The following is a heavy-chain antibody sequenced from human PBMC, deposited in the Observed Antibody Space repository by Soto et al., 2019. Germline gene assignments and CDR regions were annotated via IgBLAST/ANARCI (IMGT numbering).Heavy chain of an antibody. D-gene: IGHD3-22*01. J-gene: IGHJ4*02. CDR2: ISGSGGST. Sequence: EVQLLESGGGLVQPGGSLRLSCAASGFTFNTYAMSWVRQAPGKGLEWVSAISGSGGSTYYPDSVNGRFTISRDNSKNTLYLQMNSLRAEDTAVYYCAKGLDYYGSAGLDYWCQGTLVTVSS. V-gene: IGHV3-23*01. CDR1: GFTFNTYA. CDR3: AKGLDYYGSAGLDY.